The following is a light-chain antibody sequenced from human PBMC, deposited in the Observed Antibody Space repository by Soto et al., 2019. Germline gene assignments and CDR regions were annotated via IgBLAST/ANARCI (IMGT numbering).Light chain of an antibody. CDR1: QSLLQSNGYNC. V-gene: IGKV2-28*01. CDR3: MQTLQTPIT. J-gene: IGKJ5*01. Sequence: DIVMTQSPLSLAVTPGEPATISCRSSQSLLQSNGYNCFDWFLQKPGRSPQILIFLGSNRASGVPDRFSGSGSGTDFTLKISRVEAEDVGVYYCMQTLQTPITFGQGTRLEIK. CDR2: LGS.